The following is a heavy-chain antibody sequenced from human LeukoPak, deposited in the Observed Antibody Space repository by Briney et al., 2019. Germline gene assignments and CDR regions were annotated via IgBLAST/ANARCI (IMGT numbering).Heavy chain of an antibody. CDR3: AKRSHMLGATNPNYYFDH. CDR1: GFTFSSYA. V-gene: IGHV3-23*01. D-gene: IGHD1-26*01. CDR2: ISLTVGGT. J-gene: IGHJ4*02. Sequence: QPGGSLRLSCAASGFTFSSYAMSWVRQAPGKGLEWVSAISLTVGGTYYADSAKGRFTISRDNSKNTLYLQMNSLSAEDTAVYYCAKRSHMLGATNPNYYFDHWGQGTLVTVSS.